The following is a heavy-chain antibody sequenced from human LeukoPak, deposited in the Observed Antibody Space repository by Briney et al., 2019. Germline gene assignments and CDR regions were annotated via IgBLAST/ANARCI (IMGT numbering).Heavy chain of an antibody. J-gene: IGHJ3*02. CDR3: ARQGGYYYGSGSYSNAFDI. D-gene: IGHD3-10*01. CDR1: GGSIISRGAYN. CDR2: IFYDGIT. V-gene: IGHV4-39*01. Sequence: SETLSLTCTVSGGSIISRGAYNWGWVRQPPGKGLEWIGSIFYDGITYYNPSLKSRVAISVDTSKNQFSLKLSSVTAADTAVYYCARQGGYYYGSGSYSNAFDIWGQGTMVTVSS.